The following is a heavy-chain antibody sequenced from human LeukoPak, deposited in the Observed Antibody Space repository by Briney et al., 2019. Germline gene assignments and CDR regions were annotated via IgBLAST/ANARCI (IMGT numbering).Heavy chain of an antibody. CDR1: GFTFSSYA. J-gene: IGHJ4*02. CDR3: AKDSQRIAVADPNDY. CDR2: ISGSGGST. Sequence: GGSLRLSCAASGFTFSSYAMSWVRQAPGKGLEWVSAISGSGGSTYYADSVKGRFTISRGNSKNTLYLQMNSLRAEDTAVYYCAKDSQRIAVADPNDYWGQGTLVTVSS. V-gene: IGHV3-23*01. D-gene: IGHD6-19*01.